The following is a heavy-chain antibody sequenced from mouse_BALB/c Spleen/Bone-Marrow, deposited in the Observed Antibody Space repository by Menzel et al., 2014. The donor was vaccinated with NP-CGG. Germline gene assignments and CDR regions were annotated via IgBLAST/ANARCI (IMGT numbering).Heavy chain of an antibody. CDR1: GFTFSNYA. V-gene: IGHV5-9-4*01. J-gene: IGHJ2*01. CDR2: ISNGGNYT. D-gene: IGHD2-5*01. Sequence: EVMLVESGGALVKPGGSLKLSRAASGFTFSNYAMSWVRQSPEKRLEWVAEISNGGNYTYYPDTVTGRFTISRDNAKNTLYLEMSSLRSEDTAMYYCSRNSNYSFDYWGQGTTLTVSS. CDR3: SRNSNYSFDY.